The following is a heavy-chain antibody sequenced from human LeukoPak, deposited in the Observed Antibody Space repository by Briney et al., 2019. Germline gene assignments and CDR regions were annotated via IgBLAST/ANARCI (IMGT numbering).Heavy chain of an antibody. V-gene: IGHV3-74*01. D-gene: IGHD3-10*01. Sequence: GGSLRLSCAASGFTFSSYWMYWVRQAPGKGLAWVARINTDGSVSAYPDSVEGRFTISRDNAKNTLLLQMNSPRAEDTAVYYCGRVNGDSAWVDPWGQGTLVTVSS. CDR3: GRVNGDSAWVDP. CDR2: INTDGSVS. CDR1: GFTFSSYW. J-gene: IGHJ5*02.